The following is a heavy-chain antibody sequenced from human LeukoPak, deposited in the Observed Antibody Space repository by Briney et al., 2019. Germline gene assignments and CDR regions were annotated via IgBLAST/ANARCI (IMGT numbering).Heavy chain of an antibody. CDR2: IRAYNGNT. V-gene: IGHV1-18*01. Sequence: ASVKVSCKASGYTFHSYGLSWVRQAPGEGLEWMGWIRAYNGNTNYAQKLQGRVTMTTDTSTSTAYMELRSLRSDDTAVYYCARDRGIVGATGDFDYWGQGTLVTVSS. CDR3: ARDRGIVGATGDFDY. D-gene: IGHD1-26*01. J-gene: IGHJ4*02. CDR1: GYTFHSYG.